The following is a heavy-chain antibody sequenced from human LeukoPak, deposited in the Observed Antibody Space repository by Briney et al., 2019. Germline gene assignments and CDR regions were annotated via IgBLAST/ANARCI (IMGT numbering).Heavy chain of an antibody. J-gene: IGHJ4*02. Sequence: SETLSLTCAVYGGSFGGYYWSWIRQPPGKGLEWIGEINHSGSTNYNPSLESRVTISVDTSKNQFSLKLSSVTAADTAVYYCASLRGYSYGSNYWGQGTLVTVSS. CDR3: ASLRGYSYGSNY. D-gene: IGHD5-18*01. V-gene: IGHV4-34*01. CDR1: GGSFGGYY. CDR2: INHSGST.